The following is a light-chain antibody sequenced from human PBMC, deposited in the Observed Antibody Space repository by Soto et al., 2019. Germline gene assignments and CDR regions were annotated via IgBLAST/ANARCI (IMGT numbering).Light chain of an antibody. J-gene: IGKJ2*01. Sequence: EIVMTQSPATLSVSPGERATLSCRASQTVGSNLAWYQQKRGQAPRLLIYDASTRATGIPARFSGSGSGTDFTLTISSLQSVDFALYYCQQYNYWPRTFGQGSKLEIK. V-gene: IGKV3D-15*01. CDR3: QQYNYWPRT. CDR1: QTVGSN. CDR2: DAS.